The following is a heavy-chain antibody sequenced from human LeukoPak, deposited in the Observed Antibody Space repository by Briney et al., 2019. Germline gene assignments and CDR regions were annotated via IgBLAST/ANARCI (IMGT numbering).Heavy chain of an antibody. D-gene: IGHD5-24*01. CDR3: ARAGMATIPYYYYYYHMDV. J-gene: IGHJ6*03. V-gene: IGHV4-38-2*01. CDR1: GYSISSGYY. CDR2: IYHSGST. Sequence: KSSETLSLTCAVSGYSISSGYYWGWIRQPPGKGLEWIGSIYHSGSTYYNPSLKSRVTISVDTSKNQFSLKLSSVTAADTAVYHCARAGMATIPYYYYYYHMDVWGKGTTVTVSS.